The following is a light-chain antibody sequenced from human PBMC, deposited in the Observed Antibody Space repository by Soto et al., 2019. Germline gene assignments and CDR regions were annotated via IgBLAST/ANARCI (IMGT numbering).Light chain of an antibody. Sequence: ELVLTPSPATLSLSPGDRATLSCRASQSVSSYLAWYQQKPGQAPRLLIYDASNRATGIPARFSGSGSGTDFTLTISSLEPEDFAVYYCQQRSNWPPSITFGQGTRLEIK. CDR2: DAS. CDR1: QSVSSY. CDR3: QQRSNWPPSIT. V-gene: IGKV3-11*01. J-gene: IGKJ5*01.